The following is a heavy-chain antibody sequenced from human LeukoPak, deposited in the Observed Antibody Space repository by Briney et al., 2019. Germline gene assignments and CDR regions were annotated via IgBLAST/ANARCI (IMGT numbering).Heavy chain of an antibody. CDR1: GSSISRNNYY. CDR2: IYYSGST. CDR3: ARHGGYSSQTDY. V-gene: IGHV4-39*01. J-gene: IGHJ4*02. D-gene: IGHD5-18*01. Sequence: SETLSLTCTVSGSSISRNNYYWDWIRQPRGKGLEYIGSIYYSGSTYYTPSLKSRVTISVDTSKNQFSLKLSSVTATDTAVYYCARHGGYSSQTDYWGQGTLVTVSS.